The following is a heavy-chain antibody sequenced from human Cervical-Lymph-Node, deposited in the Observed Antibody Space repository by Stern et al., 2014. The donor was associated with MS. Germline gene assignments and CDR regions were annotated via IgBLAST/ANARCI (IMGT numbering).Heavy chain of an antibody. J-gene: IGHJ3*02. CDR3: ARDRRDAHTYAFDN. CDR1: GGMFSRLA. V-gene: IGHV1-69*01. CDR2: IIPIIGSA. Sequence: VQLVESGAEVKGPGSSVKVSCKASGGMFSRLANNWVRQASGQGLDWSGGIIPIIGSANYAPKFQDRVTISADAATRTVYMELSSLRSEDTAVYFCARDRRDAHTYAFDNWGQGTLVTVSS.